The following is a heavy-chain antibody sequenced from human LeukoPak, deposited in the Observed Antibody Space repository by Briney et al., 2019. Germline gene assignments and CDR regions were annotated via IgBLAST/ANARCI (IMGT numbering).Heavy chain of an antibody. J-gene: IGHJ4*02. V-gene: IGHV4-39*01. Sequence: PSETLSLTCTVSGGSISSSSYYWSWIRQPPGKGLEWIGSIYYSGSTYYNPSLKSRVTISVDTSKNQFSLKLSSVTAADTAVYYCARLPWRVTVDYWGQGTLVTVSS. D-gene: IGHD1-14*01. CDR1: GGSISSSSYY. CDR3: ARLPWRVTVDY. CDR2: IYYSGST.